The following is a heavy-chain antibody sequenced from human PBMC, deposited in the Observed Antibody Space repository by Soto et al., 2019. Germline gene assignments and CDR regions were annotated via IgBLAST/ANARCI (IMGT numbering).Heavy chain of an antibody. CDR3: ARDLTSGRGS. D-gene: IGHD3-10*01. J-gene: IGHJ4*02. V-gene: IGHV1-69*01. CDR1: GGTFSRHS. Sequence: QVQMVQSGAEVKKPGSSARVSCKVSGGTFSRHSISWVRQAPGQGLEWMGGIIPIFDATQYAQKFQGRLTITADESTTTFHMDLSGLRPEDTAIYCCARDLTSGRGSWGQGTLVTVS. CDR2: IIPIFDAT.